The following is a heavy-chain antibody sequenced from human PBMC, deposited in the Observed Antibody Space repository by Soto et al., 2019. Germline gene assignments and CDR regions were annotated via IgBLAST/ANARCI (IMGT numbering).Heavy chain of an antibody. D-gene: IGHD1-26*01. CDR2: INHSEST. J-gene: IGHJ4*02. V-gene: IGHV4-34*01. CDR1: GGSFSGYY. CDR3: ARAHSGSYYFVY. Sequence: SETLSLTCAVYGGSFSGYYWSWIRQPPGKGLEWIGEINHSESTNHNPSLKSRVTISVDTSKNQFSLKLSSVTAADTAVYYCARAHSGSYYFVYWGQGTLVTVSS.